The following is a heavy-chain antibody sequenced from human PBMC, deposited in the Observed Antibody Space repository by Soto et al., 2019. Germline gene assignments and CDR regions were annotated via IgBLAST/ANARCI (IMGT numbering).Heavy chain of an antibody. CDR2: IIPIFGTA. CDR1: GGTFSSYA. Sequence: QVQLVQSGAEVKKPGSSVKVSCKASGGTFSSYAISWVRQAPGQGLEWMGGIIPIFGTANYAQKFQGRVTITADESTSTAYMELSSLRPEDTAVYYCAREDFDCSGGSCYSGVIDYWGQGTLVTVSS. J-gene: IGHJ4*02. D-gene: IGHD2-15*01. CDR3: AREDFDCSGGSCYSGVIDY. V-gene: IGHV1-69*01.